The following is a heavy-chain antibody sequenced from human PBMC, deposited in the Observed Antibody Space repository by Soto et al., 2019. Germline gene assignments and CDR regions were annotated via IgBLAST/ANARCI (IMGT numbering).Heavy chain of an antibody. CDR2: ISSSISTM. CDR1: GFTFSSYS. J-gene: IGHJ4*02. V-gene: IGHV3-48*02. Sequence: EVQLVESGGGLVQPGGSLRLSCAASGFTFSSYSMNWVRQAPGKGLEWLSYISSSISTMHYADSVKGRFTTSRDNAKNTLYLQINSLRDENTAVYYCAREVRDTAVADFDYWGQGTLVTVSS. D-gene: IGHD5-18*01. CDR3: AREVRDTAVADFDY.